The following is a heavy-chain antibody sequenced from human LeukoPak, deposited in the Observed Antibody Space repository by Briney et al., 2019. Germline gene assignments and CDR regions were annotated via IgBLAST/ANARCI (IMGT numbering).Heavy chain of an antibody. Sequence: GGSLRLSCAASGFTFSSYSMNWVRQAPGRGLEWVSSISSSSSYIYYADSVKGRFTISRDNAKNWLYLQMNSLRAEDTAVYYCARERGYCSGGSCYHYYGMDVWGQGTTVTVSS. J-gene: IGHJ6*02. CDR3: ARERGYCSGGSCYHYYGMDV. CDR2: ISSSSSYI. D-gene: IGHD2-15*01. V-gene: IGHV3-21*01. CDR1: GFTFSSYS.